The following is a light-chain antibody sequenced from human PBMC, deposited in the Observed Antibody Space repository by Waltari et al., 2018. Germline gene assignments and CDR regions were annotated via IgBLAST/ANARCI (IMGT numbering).Light chain of an antibody. CDR1: RTNIGAGYD. CDR2: ANN. CDR3: QSYDSVLSGAL. Sequence: QSVLTQPPSVSGAPGQSVTISCTGNRTNIGAGYDVHWYHQVPGTAPKLLIFANNNRPLGVPGRFSGSKSGTAASLAITGLQADDEGDYYGQSYDSVLSGALFGGGTKLTVL. J-gene: IGLJ2*01. V-gene: IGLV1-40*01.